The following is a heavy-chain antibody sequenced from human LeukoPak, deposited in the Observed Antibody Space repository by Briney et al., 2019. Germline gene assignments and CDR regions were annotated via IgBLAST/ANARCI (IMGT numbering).Heavy chain of an antibody. V-gene: IGHV3-23*01. Sequence: SCKASGGTFSSYAMSWVRQAPGKGLEWVSAISGSGGSTYYADSVKGRFTISRDNSKNTLYLQMNSLRAEDTAVYYCARDAGSYSFNYWGQGTLVTVSS. CDR1: GGTFSSYA. CDR2: ISGSGGST. D-gene: IGHD6-13*01. CDR3: ARDAGSYSFNY. J-gene: IGHJ4*02.